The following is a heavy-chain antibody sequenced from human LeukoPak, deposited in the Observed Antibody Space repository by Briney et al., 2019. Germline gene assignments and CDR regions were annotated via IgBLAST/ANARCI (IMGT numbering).Heavy chain of an antibody. Sequence: ASVKVSCKVSGYTLTELSMHWVRQAPGKGLEWMGGFDPEDGETIYAQKFQGRVTMTEDTSTDTAYMELSSLRSEDTAVYYCARGVPSMSGATHDWYFDLWGRGTLVTVSS. D-gene: IGHD1-26*01. CDR1: GYTLTELS. CDR2: FDPEDGET. J-gene: IGHJ2*01. V-gene: IGHV1-24*01. CDR3: ARGVPSMSGATHDWYFDL.